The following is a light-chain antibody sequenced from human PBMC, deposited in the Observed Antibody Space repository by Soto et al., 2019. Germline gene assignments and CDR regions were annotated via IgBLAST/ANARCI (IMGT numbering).Light chain of an antibody. CDR3: QQYNDWPPVT. CDR2: GAS. CDR1: QSVSSN. J-gene: IGKJ4*01. V-gene: IGKV3-15*01. Sequence: ERVMTQSPGTLSLSHGERATLSCRAGQSVSSNLAWYQQKPGQAPRLLIYGASTRATGIPARFSGRGSGTEFTLTISSLQSEDFAVYYCQQYNDWPPVTFAGGTKVDI.